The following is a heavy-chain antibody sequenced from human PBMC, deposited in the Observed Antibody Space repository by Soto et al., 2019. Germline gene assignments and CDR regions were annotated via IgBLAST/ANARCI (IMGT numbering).Heavy chain of an antibody. CDR1: GGSISIGGYY. CDR3: AGGVLY. J-gene: IGHJ4*02. Sequence: QVQLLESGPGLVKPSQTLSLTCTVSGGSISIGGYYWSWIRQHPGKVLEWIGYIYYSGVTFYSPSLKRRVTISIDTSKNQFSLKLSSVTAADTAVYYCAGGVLYWGQGTLVTVSS. D-gene: IGHD6-6*01. CDR2: IYYSGVT. V-gene: IGHV4-31*03.